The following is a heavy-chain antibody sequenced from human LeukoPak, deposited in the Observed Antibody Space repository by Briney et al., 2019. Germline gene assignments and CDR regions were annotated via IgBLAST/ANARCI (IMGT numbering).Heavy chain of an antibody. D-gene: IGHD6-6*01. V-gene: IGHV4-59*01. Sequence: PSETLSLTCTVSGGSISSYYWSWIRQPPGKGLQWIGYIYYSGRTIYNPSLKSRVTISVDTSKNQFSLRLRSVTATDTAVYYCAREYSSSSGRAFDMWGQGTMVTVSS. CDR2: IYYSGRT. J-gene: IGHJ3*02. CDR3: AREYSSSSGRAFDM. CDR1: GGSISSYY.